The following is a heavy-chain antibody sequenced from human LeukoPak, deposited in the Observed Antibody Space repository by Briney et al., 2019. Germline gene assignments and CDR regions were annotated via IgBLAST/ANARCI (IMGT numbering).Heavy chain of an antibody. J-gene: IGHJ5*02. CDR3: ARGGAVAGRFDP. V-gene: IGHV3-7*01. Sequence: QPGGSLRLSCAASGFTFDDYTMSWVRQAPGKGLEWVAKMKEDVSDIHYVDSVRGRFSISRDNAKDSLYLQMNSLRVDDTAVYYCARGGAVAGRFDPWGQGTQVTVSS. CDR2: MKEDVSDI. CDR1: GFTFDDYT. D-gene: IGHD6-19*01.